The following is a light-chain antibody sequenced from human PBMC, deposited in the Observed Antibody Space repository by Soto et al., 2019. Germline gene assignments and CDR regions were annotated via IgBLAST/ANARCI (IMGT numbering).Light chain of an antibody. CDR3: QHSYNFRPT. J-gene: IGKJ2*01. Sequence: DIQMTQSPSSLSASVGDTVTITCRASQSIDSYLNWYQQKPGKGPKLLIYAASSLQSGVPSRFRGSGSGTGFTVTISILQPEDFATYYCQHSYNFRPTFGQGTKLEIK. CDR1: QSIDSY. V-gene: IGKV1-39*01. CDR2: AAS.